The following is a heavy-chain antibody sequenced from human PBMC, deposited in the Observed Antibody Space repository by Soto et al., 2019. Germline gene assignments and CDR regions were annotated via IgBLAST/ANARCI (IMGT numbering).Heavy chain of an antibody. D-gene: IGHD3-22*01. Sequence: QVQLVQSGAEVRKPGASVKVSFKAAVGTFSSHGISWVRQAPGQGLAWMGGIIPMCGTPKHAQKFQGRVTITADEYTSTVYMELSSLRAEDTAVYYCARQYHHDGSGYFLYYWGQGTPVTVSS. V-gene: IGHV1-69*01. CDR3: ARQYHHDGSGYFLYY. CDR2: IIPMCGTP. CDR1: VGTFSSHG. J-gene: IGHJ4*02.